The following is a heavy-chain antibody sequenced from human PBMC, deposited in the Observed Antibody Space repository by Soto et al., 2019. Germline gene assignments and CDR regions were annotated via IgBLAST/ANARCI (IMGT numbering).Heavy chain of an antibody. D-gene: IGHD1-26*01. Sequence: VQLVESGGGLVKPGGSLRLSCAASGFTFSNYGMHWVRQAPGKGLEWVAVISYDGSNKYYADSVKGRFTISRDNSKNTLYLQMNSLRAEDTALYYCAKDVVVGATTGLGDYYYYYGMDVWGQGTTVTVSS. CDR2: ISYDGSNK. V-gene: IGHV3-30*18. CDR3: AKDVVVGATTGLGDYYYYYGMDV. J-gene: IGHJ6*02. CDR1: GFTFSNYG.